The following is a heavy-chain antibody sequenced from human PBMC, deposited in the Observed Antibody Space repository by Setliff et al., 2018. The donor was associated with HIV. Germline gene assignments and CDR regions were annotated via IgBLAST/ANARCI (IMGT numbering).Heavy chain of an antibody. J-gene: IGHJ5*01. CDR3: AGGFPKYNFRLFDS. D-gene: IGHD1-1*01. V-gene: IGHV4-34*01. CDR1: GRSLSIYF. Sequence: SETQSLTCAVYGRSLSIYFWTWIRQSPGKGLEWIGEIDHGGSPTYNPSFKSRVSISLDTANKQFSLTLNSLTAADSALYFCAGGFPKYNFRLFDSWGQGTLVTVS. CDR2: IDHGGSP.